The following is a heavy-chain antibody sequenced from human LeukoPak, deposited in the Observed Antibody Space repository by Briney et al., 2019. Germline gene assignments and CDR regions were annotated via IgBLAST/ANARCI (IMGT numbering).Heavy chain of an antibody. J-gene: IGHJ4*02. CDR1: GYTFTSYG. CDR2: ISAYNGNT. CDR3: ARVGQAPEGHIRSGWYEY. V-gene: IGHV1-18*01. D-gene: IGHD6-19*01. Sequence: ASVKVSCKASGYTFTSYGISWVRQAPGQGLEWMGWISAYNGNTNYAQKLQGRVTMTRDTSTSTVYMELSSLRSEDTAVYYCARVGQAPEGHIRSGWYEYWGQGTLVTVSS.